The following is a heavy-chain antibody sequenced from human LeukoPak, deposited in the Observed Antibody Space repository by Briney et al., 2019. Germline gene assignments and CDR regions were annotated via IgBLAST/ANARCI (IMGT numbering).Heavy chain of an antibody. J-gene: IGHJ4*02. V-gene: IGHV4-59*01. CDR3: ARDSGYSSSWEFDY. CDR2: IYYSGNT. Sequence: SETLSLTCTVSGGSISNYYWSWIRQPPGKGLEWIGYIYYSGNTNYNPSLKSRVTISVDTSKNQFSLKLSSVTAADTAVYYCARDSGYSSSWEFDYWGQGTLVTVSS. CDR1: GGSISNYY. D-gene: IGHD6-13*01.